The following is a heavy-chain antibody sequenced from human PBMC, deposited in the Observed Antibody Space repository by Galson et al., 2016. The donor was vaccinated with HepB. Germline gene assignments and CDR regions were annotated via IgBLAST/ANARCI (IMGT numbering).Heavy chain of an antibody. D-gene: IGHD2-15*01. CDR3: ARDQAPLPGDY. J-gene: IGHJ4*02. V-gene: IGHV1-18*01. CDR2: ISAYDGHT. Sequence: SVKVSCKASGYTFTKYAMNWVRQAPGQGLEWMGWISAYDGHTNYGQKLQDGLTMTTDTSTSTAYMELRSLRSDDTAVYYCARDQAPLPGDYWGQGTLVTVSS. CDR1: GYTFTKYA.